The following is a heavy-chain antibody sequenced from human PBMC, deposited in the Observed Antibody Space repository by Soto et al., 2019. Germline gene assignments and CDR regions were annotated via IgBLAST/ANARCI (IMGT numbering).Heavy chain of an antibody. D-gene: IGHD4-17*01. CDR1: TSTFSRYG. V-gene: IGHV3-48*02. J-gene: IGHJ4*02. CDR3: ARDVEFPDYYYFDY. Sequence: QTGGSLRLSCAASTSTFSRYGMNWVRQAPGKGLEWISFISPSGVTIYYADSVRGRFTISRDNAKNSLFLQMNTLRDDDTSVYYCARDVEFPDYYYFDYWGQGTLVTVSS. CDR2: ISPSGVTI.